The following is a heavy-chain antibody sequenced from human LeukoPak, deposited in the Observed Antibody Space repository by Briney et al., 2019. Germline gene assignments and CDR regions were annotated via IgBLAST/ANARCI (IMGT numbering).Heavy chain of an antibody. D-gene: IGHD6-6*01. V-gene: IGHV3-30*03. CDR1: GFTFSRYG. J-gene: IGHJ4*02. CDR2: ISSDGSNK. Sequence: GRSLRLSCAASGFTFSRYGMHWVRQAPGKGLQWVSFISSDGSNKYYADSVKGRFTISRDNFRNTLYLQMNSLGDEDTAVYYCDPHDSASQFWGQGTLVTVSS. CDR3: DPHDSASQF.